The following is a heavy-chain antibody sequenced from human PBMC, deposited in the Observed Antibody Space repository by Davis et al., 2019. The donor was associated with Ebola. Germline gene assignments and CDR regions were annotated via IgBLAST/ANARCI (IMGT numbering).Heavy chain of an antibody. CDR2: IYPGDSDT. Sequence: GESLKISCKGSGYSFTNYWIGWVRQMPGKGLEWMGIIYPGDSDTRYSPSFQGQVTISADKSISTAYLQWSSLKASDTAMYYCARRSTTVTMYNWFDPWGQGTLVTVSS. CDR3: ARRSTTVTMYNWFDP. CDR1: GYSFTNYW. D-gene: IGHD4-17*01. V-gene: IGHV5-51*01. J-gene: IGHJ5*02.